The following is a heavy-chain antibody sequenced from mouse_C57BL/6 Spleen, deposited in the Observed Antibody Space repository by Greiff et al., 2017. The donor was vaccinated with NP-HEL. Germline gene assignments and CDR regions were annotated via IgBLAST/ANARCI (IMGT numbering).Heavy chain of an antibody. CDR1: GYTFTSYW. J-gene: IGHJ2*01. V-gene: IGHV1-64*01. CDR3: ARLRSNPYYFDY. D-gene: IGHD2-5*01. CDR2: IHPNSGST. Sequence: VQLQQSGAELVKPGASVKLSCKASGYTFTSYWMHWVKQKPGQGLEWIGMIHPNSGSTNYNEKFKSKATLTVDKSSSTAYMQLRSLTSEDSAVYYCARLRSNPYYFDYWGQGTTLTVSS.